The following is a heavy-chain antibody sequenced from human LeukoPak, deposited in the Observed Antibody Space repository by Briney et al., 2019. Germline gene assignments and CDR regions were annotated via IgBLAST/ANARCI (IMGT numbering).Heavy chain of an antibody. Sequence: PSETLSFTCTGSGGSIISNYWSWIRQPPGKGLKGIGDIYYSGGTNYNPSLKSRVTISVDASKNLFSLSLSSVTAADTAVYYCSGAGDFWSGYHNWFDPWGQGTLVTVSS. CDR2: IYYSGGT. CDR3: SGAGDFWSGYHNWFDP. J-gene: IGHJ5*02. CDR1: GGSIISNY. V-gene: IGHV4-59*01. D-gene: IGHD3-3*01.